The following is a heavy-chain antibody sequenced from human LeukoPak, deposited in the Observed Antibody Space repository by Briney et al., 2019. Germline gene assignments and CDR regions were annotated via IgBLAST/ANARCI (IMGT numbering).Heavy chain of an antibody. CDR2: IYYSGST. Sequence: SSETLSLTCTVSGGSISSYYWSWIRQHPGKGLEWIGYIYYSGSTYYNPSLKSRVTISVDTSKNQFSLKLSSVTAADTAVYYCARESWNYYFDYWGQGTLVTVSS. V-gene: IGHV4-59*06. CDR1: GGSISSYY. J-gene: IGHJ4*02. D-gene: IGHD1-7*01. CDR3: ARESWNYYFDY.